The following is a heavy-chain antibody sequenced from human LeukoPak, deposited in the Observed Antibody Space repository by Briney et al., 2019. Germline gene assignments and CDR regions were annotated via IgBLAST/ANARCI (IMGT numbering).Heavy chain of an antibody. D-gene: IGHD4-17*01. CDR2: ISYDGSNK. Sequence: GGSLRLSCAASGFTFSSYGMHWVRQAPGKGLEWVAVISYDGSNKYYADSVKGRFTISRDNSKNTLYLQMNSLRAEDTAVYYCAMETNYGDYGNWFDPWGQGTLVTVSS. CDR3: AMETNYGDYGNWFDP. V-gene: IGHV3-30*03. CDR1: GFTFSSYG. J-gene: IGHJ5*02.